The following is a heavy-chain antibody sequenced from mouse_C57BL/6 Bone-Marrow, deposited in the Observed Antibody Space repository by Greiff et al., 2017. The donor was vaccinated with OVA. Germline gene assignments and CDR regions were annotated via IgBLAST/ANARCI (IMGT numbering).Heavy chain of an antibody. CDR1: GYAFSSSW. D-gene: IGHD1-1*01. Sequence: QVQLQQSGPELVKPGASVKISCKASGYAFSSSWMNWVKQRPGKGLEWIGRIYPGDGDTNYNGKFKSKATLTVDKPSSTAYMQLSSLTSEDSAVYYCAREGTTVVDFDYWGQGTTLTVSS. CDR2: IYPGDGDT. V-gene: IGHV1-82*01. CDR3: AREGTTVVDFDY. J-gene: IGHJ2*01.